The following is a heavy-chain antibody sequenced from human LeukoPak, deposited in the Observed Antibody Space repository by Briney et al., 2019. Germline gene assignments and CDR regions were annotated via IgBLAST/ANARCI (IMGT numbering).Heavy chain of an antibody. CDR2: ISYDGSNK. V-gene: IGHV3-30-3*01. CDR3: ARDWKNVVVPAASPFWFDP. Sequence: GGSLRLSCAASGFTFSSYAMHWVRQAPGKGLEWVAVISYDGSNKYYADSVKGRFTISRDNSKNMLYLQMNSLRAEDTAVYYCARDWKNVVVPAASPFWFDPWGQGTLVTVSS. J-gene: IGHJ5*02. D-gene: IGHD2-2*01. CDR1: GFTFSSYA.